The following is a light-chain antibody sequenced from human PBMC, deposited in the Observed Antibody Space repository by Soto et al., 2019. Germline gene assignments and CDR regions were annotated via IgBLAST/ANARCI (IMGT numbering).Light chain of an antibody. CDR3: QQYGSSPET. CDR2: GAS. J-gene: IGKJ1*01. Sequence: DIQMTQSPSSLSASVGDRVTITCRASQTFSNFLNWYQQKPGKAPKLLVHGASSLQSGVPSRFSGSGSGTDFTLTISRLEPEDFAVYYCQQYGSSPETFGQGTKVEIK. CDR1: QTFSNF. V-gene: IGKV1-39*01.